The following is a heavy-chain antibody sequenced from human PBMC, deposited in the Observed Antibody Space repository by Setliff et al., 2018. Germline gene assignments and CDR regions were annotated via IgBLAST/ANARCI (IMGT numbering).Heavy chain of an antibody. CDR3: ARSFSRREKFLLDY. Sequence: SETLSLTCTVSGGSISSYYWSWIRQPPGKGLEWIGYIYYSGSTNYNPSLKSRVTMSIDTSKNQFSLKLNSVTAADTAVYYCARSFSRREKFLLDYWGQGALVTVSS. CDR2: IYYSGST. V-gene: IGHV4-59*12. CDR1: GGSISSYY. J-gene: IGHJ4*02.